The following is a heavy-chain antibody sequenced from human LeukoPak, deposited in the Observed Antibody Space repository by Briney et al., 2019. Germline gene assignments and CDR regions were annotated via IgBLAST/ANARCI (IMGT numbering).Heavy chain of an antibody. J-gene: IGHJ4*02. CDR2: ISQRGST. Sequence: KPSETLSLTCTVSGYSISNGYYWGWIRQPPGKGLEWVGSISQRGSTYYNPSLRSRITISLDRSKQKFSLKLTSVTAADTAVYFCARGAEYYAIWRGYAGYSDYWGQGISVTVSS. V-gene: IGHV4-38-2*02. D-gene: IGHD3-3*01. CDR3: ARGAEYYAIWRGYAGYSDY. CDR1: GYSISNGYY.